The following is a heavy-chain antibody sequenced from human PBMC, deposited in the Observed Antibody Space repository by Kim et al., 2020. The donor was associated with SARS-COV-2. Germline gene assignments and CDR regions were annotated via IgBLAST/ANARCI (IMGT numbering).Heavy chain of an antibody. CDR3: ARGYSSSWYWAFDI. D-gene: IGHD6-13*01. Sequence: YPGSVKGRFTISRENAKNSLYLQMNSLRAGDTAVYYCARGYSSSWYWAFDIWGQGTTVTVSS. V-gene: IGHV3-13*01. J-gene: IGHJ3*02.